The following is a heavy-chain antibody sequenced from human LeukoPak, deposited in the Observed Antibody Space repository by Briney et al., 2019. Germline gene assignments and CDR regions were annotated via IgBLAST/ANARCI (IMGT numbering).Heavy chain of an antibody. CDR3: VGHGGIAIRGTFDY. Sequence: SETLSLTCTVSGGPIGSKFCSWVRQPPEKGLEWLGHIDYSGSTNYNPSLKGRLTISVDTSRNQFSLKLSSVTAADTAVYYCVGHGGIAIRGTFDYWGQGTLVTVSS. D-gene: IGHD3-10*01. V-gene: IGHV4-59*08. CDR2: IDYSGST. CDR1: GGPIGSKF. J-gene: IGHJ4*02.